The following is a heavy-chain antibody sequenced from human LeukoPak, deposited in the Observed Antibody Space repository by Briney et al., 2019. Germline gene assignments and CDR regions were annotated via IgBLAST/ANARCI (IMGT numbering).Heavy chain of an antibody. D-gene: IGHD2-2*02. J-gene: IGHJ4*02. V-gene: IGHV4-34*01. CDR1: GGSISSYY. Sequence: PSETLSLTCTVSGGSISSYYWSWIRQPPGKGLEWIGEINHSGSTNYNPSLKSRVTISVDTSKNQFSLKLSSVTAADTAVYYCASSKAAEDIVVVPAAIPGSGYWGQGTLVTVSS. CDR3: ASSKAAEDIVVVPAAIPGSGY. CDR2: INHSGST.